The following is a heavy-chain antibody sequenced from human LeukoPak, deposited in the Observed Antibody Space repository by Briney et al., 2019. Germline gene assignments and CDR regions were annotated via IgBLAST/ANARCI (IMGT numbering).Heavy chain of an antibody. CDR3: ARSSMVRGDYYYYYGMDV. CDR1: GFTFSSYE. Sequence: GGSLRLSCAASGFTFSSYEMNWVRQAPGKGLEWVSYISSSGSTIYCADSVKGRFTISRDNAKNSLYLQMNSLRAEDTAVYYCARSSMVRGDYYYYYGMDVWGQGTTVTVSS. J-gene: IGHJ6*02. V-gene: IGHV3-48*03. D-gene: IGHD3-10*01. CDR2: ISSSGSTI.